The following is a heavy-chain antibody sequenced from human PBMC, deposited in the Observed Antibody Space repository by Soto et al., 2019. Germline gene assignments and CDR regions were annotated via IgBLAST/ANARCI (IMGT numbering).Heavy chain of an antibody. CDR2: IYGSGST. CDR3: ARLKGVGFDI. V-gene: IGHV4-4*07. J-gene: IGHJ3*02. CDR1: GDSISDYY. Sequence: QVRLQESGPGLVKPSETLSLTCTVSGDSISDYYWSWIRQPAGKGLESIGRIYGSGSTNYNPPPKRRVTLSVDTSKNRFSLKLTSVTAAATALYYCARLKGVGFDIWGQGTKVTVSS. D-gene: IGHD3-16*01.